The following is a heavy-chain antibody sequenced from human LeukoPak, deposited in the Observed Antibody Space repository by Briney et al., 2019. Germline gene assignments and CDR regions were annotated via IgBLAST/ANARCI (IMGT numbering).Heavy chain of an antibody. D-gene: IGHD6-13*01. Sequence: PSETLSLTCAVYGGSFSGYYWSWIRQPPGKGLEWIGEINHSGSTNYNPSLKSRVTMSVDTSKNQFSLKLSSVTAADTAVYYCARSSSSWYVGYWGQGTLVTVSS. V-gene: IGHV4-34*01. CDR2: INHSGST. CDR3: ARSSSSWYVGY. J-gene: IGHJ4*02. CDR1: GGSFSGYY.